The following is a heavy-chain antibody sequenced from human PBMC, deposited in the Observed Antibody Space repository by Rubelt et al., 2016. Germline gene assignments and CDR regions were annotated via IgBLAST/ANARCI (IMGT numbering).Heavy chain of an antibody. V-gene: IGHV4-39*07. CDR3: ARGRVHSNWFDP. CDR2: FTRGKEN. CDR1: GGSISSSSYW. Sequence: QVQLQESGPGLVKPSETLSLTCTVSGGSISSSSYWWGWIRQSPGKGLEWIGSFTRGKENHYNPSLESRVTISVDTSKSQLDLNLRAGAAAETAVYYCARGRVHSNWFDPWGQGTLVTVSS. J-gene: IGHJ5*02.